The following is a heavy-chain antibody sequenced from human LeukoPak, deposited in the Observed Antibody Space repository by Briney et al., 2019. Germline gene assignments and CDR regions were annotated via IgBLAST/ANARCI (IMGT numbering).Heavy chain of an antibody. Sequence: TSETLSLTCTVSSGSISSYSWGWVRQPPGKGLEWIGRIYTTGTTHYNPSLKSRVTMSIDTSTNQFSLNLRSMTAADTAVYYCGRQGYTASHYFLDFWSQGTLVAVS. V-gene: IGHV4-4*07. CDR3: GRQGYTASHYFLDF. CDR2: IYTTGTT. CDR1: SGSISSYS. D-gene: IGHD2-2*02. J-gene: IGHJ4*02.